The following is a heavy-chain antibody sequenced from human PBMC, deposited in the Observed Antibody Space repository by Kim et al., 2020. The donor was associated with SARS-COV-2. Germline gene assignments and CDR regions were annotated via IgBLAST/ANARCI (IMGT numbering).Heavy chain of an antibody. D-gene: IGHD6-19*01. CDR1: GYTFTGYY. Sequence: ASVKVSCKASGYTFTGYYMHWVRQAPGQGLEWMGWINPNSGGTNYAQKFQGRVTMTRDTSISTAYMELSRLRSDDTAVYYCAREWDLTYSSGGGTDYWGQGTLVTVSS. CDR2: INPNSGGT. J-gene: IGHJ4*02. CDR3: AREWDLTYSSGGGTDY. V-gene: IGHV1-2*02.